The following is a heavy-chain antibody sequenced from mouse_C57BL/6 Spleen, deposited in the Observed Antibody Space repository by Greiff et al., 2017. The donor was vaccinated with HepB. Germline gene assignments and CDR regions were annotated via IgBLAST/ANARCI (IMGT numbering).Heavy chain of an antibody. D-gene: IGHD2-1*01. CDR3: ARSGGNYAAWFAY. V-gene: IGHV1-80*01. CDR1: GYAFSSYW. Sequence: QVQLKQSGAELVKPGASVKISCKASGYAFSSYWMNWVKQRPGKGLEWIGQIYPGDGDTNYNGKFKGKATLTADKSSSTAYMQLSSLTSEDSAVYFCARSGGNYAAWFAYWGQGTLVTVSA. J-gene: IGHJ3*01. CDR2: IYPGDGDT.